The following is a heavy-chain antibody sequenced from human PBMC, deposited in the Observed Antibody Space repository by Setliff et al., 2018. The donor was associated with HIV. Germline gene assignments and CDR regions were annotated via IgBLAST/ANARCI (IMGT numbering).Heavy chain of an antibody. CDR3: ARGSSGWGMDFYYYYMDV. Sequence: GGSLRLSCAASGFPFTSFSINWVRQAPGKGLEWVSRIYDSGDIWYADSVRGRLTISRDNSKNTLYLQMNSLRPEDTAVYYCARGSSGWGMDFYYYYMDVWGEGTTVTVSS. V-gene: IGHV3-66*02. D-gene: IGHD6-19*01. CDR2: IYDSGDI. CDR1: GFPFTSFS. J-gene: IGHJ6*03.